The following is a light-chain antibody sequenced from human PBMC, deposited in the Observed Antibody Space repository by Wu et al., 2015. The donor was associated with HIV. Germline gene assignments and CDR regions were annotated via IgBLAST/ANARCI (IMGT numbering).Light chain of an antibody. J-gene: IGKJ4*01. CDR3: QHYASSPLT. V-gene: IGKV3-20*01. Sequence: EIVLTQSPGTLSLSPGERATLSCRASQDVSSSYLAWYQQKPGQAPRLLIYGASTRATDIPDRFSGSGSGTDFTLTISRLETEDFAVYYCQHYASSPLTFGGGTKVEIK. CDR2: GAS. CDR1: QDVSSSY.